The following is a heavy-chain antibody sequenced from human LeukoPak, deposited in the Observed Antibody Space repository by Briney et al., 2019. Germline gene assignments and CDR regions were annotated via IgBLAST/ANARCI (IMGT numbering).Heavy chain of an antibody. D-gene: IGHD5-18*01. CDR1: GGSISSYY. V-gene: IGHV4-59*01. Sequence: SETLSLTCTVSGGSISSYYWSWIRQPPGKGLEWIGYIYYSGSTNYNPSLKSRVTILVDTSKNQFSLKLSSVTAADTAVYYCARVMSGYSYGYPDYWGQGTLVTVSS. CDR3: ARVMSGYSYGYPDY. J-gene: IGHJ4*02. CDR2: IYYSGST.